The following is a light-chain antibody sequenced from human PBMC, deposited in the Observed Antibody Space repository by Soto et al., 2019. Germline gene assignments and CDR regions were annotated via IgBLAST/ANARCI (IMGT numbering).Light chain of an antibody. J-gene: IGLJ1*01. Sequence: QSVLTQPASVSGSPGQSITISCVGTSGDIGDYNYVPWYQLHPGKVPKVIIFDVSNRPSGVSYRFSGTKSGNTASLTVSGLQAEDEADYYCCSYTRSGTLIFGTGTKVTVL. CDR1: SGDIGDYNY. CDR2: DVS. V-gene: IGLV2-14*01. CDR3: CSYTRSGTLI.